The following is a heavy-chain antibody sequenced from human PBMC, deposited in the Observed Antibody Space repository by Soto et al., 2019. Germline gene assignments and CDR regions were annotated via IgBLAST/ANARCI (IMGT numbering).Heavy chain of an antibody. V-gene: IGHV3-11*01. CDR2: ISRSGGTI. Sequence: VQLVASGGGLVKPGGSLRLSCAASGFTFSDCYMSWFRQAPGKGLEWVSYISRSGGTIYYADSVKGRFTMYRDNAKNSLYLQRSSLRAEDTAVYYCARDGTYGDYVGSWGQGTLVAVSS. CDR3: ARDGTYGDYVGS. J-gene: IGHJ4*02. CDR1: GFTFSDCY. D-gene: IGHD4-17*01.